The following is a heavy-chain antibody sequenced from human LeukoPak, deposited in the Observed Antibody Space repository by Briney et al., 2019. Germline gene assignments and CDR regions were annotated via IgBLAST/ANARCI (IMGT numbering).Heavy chain of an antibody. D-gene: IGHD3-22*01. V-gene: IGHV3-21*01. Sequence: ETLSLTCTVPGGSISSSSYYWGWIRQPPGKGLEWVSSITSSSRYIYYADSVKGRFTTSRDNAKNSLYLQMNSLRAEDTAVYYCARHVVAVGFDYWGQGTLVTVSS. CDR2: ITSSSRYI. CDR3: ARHVVAVGFDY. CDR1: GGSISSSS. J-gene: IGHJ4*02.